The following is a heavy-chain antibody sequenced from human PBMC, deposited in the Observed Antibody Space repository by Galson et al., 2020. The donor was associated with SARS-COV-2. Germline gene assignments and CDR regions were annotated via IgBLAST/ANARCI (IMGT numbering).Heavy chain of an antibody. Sequence: SETLSLTCTVSGYSISSGYYWGWIRQPPGKGLEWIGSIYHSGSTYYNPSLKSRVTISVDTSKNQFSLKLSSVTAADTAVYYCARGSDSSGWYETSFDYWGQGTLVTVSS. CDR3: ARGSDSSGWYETSFDY. D-gene: IGHD6-19*01. J-gene: IGHJ4*02. CDR1: GYSISSGYY. CDR2: IYHSGST. V-gene: IGHV4-38-2*02.